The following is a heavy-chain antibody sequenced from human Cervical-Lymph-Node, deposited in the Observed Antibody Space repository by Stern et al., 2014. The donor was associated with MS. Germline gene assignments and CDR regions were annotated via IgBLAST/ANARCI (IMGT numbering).Heavy chain of an antibody. CDR1: GFTFSSYS. D-gene: IGHD1-26*01. CDR3: ARDKVGATFPDEYYYYYGMDV. CDR2: ISSSSSSI. Sequence: VQLVESGGGLVKPGGSLRLSCAASGFTFSSYSMNWVRQAPGKGLEWVSSISSSSSSIYYADSVKGRFTISRDNAKNSLYLQMNSLRAEDTAVYYCARDKVGATFPDEYYYYYGMDVWGQGTTVTVSS. V-gene: IGHV3-21*01. J-gene: IGHJ6*02.